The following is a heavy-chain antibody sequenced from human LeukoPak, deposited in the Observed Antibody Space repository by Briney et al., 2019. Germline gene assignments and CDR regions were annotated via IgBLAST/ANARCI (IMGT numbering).Heavy chain of an antibody. D-gene: IGHD3-3*01. V-gene: IGHV3-23*01. CDR1: GFTFSSFA. CDR2: ISGSGGST. J-gene: IGHJ4*02. Sequence: GGSLRLSCAASGFTFSSFAMSWVRQAPGKGLEWVSAISGSGGSTYYADSVKGRFTISRDNSKNTLYLQMNSLRAEDTAVYYCAKEYYDFWSGYPHDYWGQGTLVTVSS. CDR3: AKEYYDFWSGYPHDY.